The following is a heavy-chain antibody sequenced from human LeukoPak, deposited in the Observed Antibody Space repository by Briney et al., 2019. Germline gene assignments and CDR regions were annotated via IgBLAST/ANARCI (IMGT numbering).Heavy chain of an antibody. D-gene: IGHD6-19*01. V-gene: IGHV3-30*18. J-gene: IGHJ4*02. Sequence: GRSLRLSCAASGFTFSSYGMHWVRQAPGQGLEWVALISYDGSDEFYADSVKGRFTISRDNSKNTLYLHMNSLTPDDTAVYYCAKDRYSSGWYPGDYWGQGTLVTVSS. CDR2: ISYDGSDE. CDR3: AKDRYSSGWYPGDY. CDR1: GFTFSSYG.